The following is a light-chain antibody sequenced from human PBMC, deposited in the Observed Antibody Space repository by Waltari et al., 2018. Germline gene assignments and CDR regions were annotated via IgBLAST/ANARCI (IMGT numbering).Light chain of an antibody. Sequence: DIVLTQSPGTLSLSPGERATLSGRASQSVSSSYLAWYQQKPGQAPRLLIYGASSRATGIADRFSGSGSGTDFTLTISRQEPEDFAVYYCKQYGSSPGTFGQGTKVEIK. CDR2: GAS. CDR1: QSVSSSY. CDR3: KQYGSSPGT. J-gene: IGKJ1*01. V-gene: IGKV3-20*01.